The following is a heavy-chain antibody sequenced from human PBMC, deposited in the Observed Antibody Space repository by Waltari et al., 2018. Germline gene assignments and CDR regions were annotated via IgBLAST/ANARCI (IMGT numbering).Heavy chain of an antibody. Sequence: EVQLVESGGGLVQPGGSLRLSCAASGFTFRDYQMNWVRQAPGKGLEWISYISSSVRTTYYADSVQGRFTISRDNAMNSLYLQMNSLRADDTAVYYCARAPPLTFYYGSANPYYFDYWGQGTLVTVSS. CDR3: ARAPPLTFYYGSANPYYFDY. J-gene: IGHJ4*02. D-gene: IGHD3-10*01. CDR2: ISSSVRTT. CDR1: GFTFRDYQ. V-gene: IGHV3-48*03.